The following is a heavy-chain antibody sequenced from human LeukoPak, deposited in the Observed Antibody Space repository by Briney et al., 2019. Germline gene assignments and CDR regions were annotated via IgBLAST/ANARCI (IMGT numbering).Heavy chain of an antibody. V-gene: IGHV4-39*07. CDR1: GGSISSSSYY. J-gene: IGHJ4*02. CDR3: ARERVLAARPRKYFDY. CDR2: IYYSGST. Sequence: KSSETLSLTCTVSGGSISSSSYYWGWIRQPPGKGLEWIGSIYYSGSTYYNPSLKSRVTISVDTSKNQFSLKLSSVTAADTAVYYCARERVLAARPRKYFDYWGQGTLVTVSS. D-gene: IGHD6-6*01.